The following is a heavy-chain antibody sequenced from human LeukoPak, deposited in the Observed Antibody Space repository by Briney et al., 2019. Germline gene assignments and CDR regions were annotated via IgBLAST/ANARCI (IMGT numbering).Heavy chain of an antibody. D-gene: IGHD5-12*01. Sequence: GASVKVSCKASGYTFTSYYMHWVRQAPGQGLEWMGIINPSGGSTSYAQKFQGRVTMTRDKSTSTVYMELSSLRSEDTAVYYCARERMSGYDFDYWGQGTLGTVSS. CDR1: GYTFTSYY. CDR3: ARERMSGYDFDY. V-gene: IGHV1-46*01. J-gene: IGHJ4*02. CDR2: INPSGGST.